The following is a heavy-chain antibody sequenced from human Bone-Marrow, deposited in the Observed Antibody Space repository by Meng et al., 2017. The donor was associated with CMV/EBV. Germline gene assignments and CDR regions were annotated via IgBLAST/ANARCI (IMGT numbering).Heavy chain of an antibody. D-gene: IGHD3-16*01. CDR3: ARGGGPFDY. Sequence: QWHHHRWGSGLLKPSETLSLPGAVYGGSFSGYYWSWIRQPPGKGLEWIGEINHSGSTNYNPSLKSRVTISVDTSKNQFSLKLSSVTAADTAVYYCARGGGPFDYWGQGTLVTVSS. V-gene: IGHV4-34*01. J-gene: IGHJ4*02. CDR2: INHSGST. CDR1: GGSFSGYY.